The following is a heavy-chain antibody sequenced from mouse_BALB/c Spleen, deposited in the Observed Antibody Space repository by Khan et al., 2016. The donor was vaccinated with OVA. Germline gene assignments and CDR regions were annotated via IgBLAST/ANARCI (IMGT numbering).Heavy chain of an antibody. Sequence: QIQLVQSGPEVKKPGETVKISCKASGYSFTNYGMNWVRQAPGKGLKWMGWINTYTEEPTYADDFKGRFAFSLETSASTAYLQINNLKNEDTATYCCASGGYWYFDVWGAGTTVTVSS. J-gene: IGHJ1*01. D-gene: IGHD1-1*02. V-gene: IGHV9-3-1*01. CDR2: INTYTEEP. CDR1: GYSFTNYG. CDR3: ASGGYWYFDV.